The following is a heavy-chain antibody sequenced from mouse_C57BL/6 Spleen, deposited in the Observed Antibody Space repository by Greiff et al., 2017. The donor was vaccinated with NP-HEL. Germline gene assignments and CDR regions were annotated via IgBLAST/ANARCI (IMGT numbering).Heavy chain of an antibody. CDR2: IHPSDSDT. V-gene: IGHV1-74*01. CDR1: GYTFTSYW. J-gene: IGHJ3*01. CDR3: AIPYDYDGWFAY. Sequence: VQLQQPGAELVKPGASVKVSCKASGYTFTSYWMHWVKQRPGQGLEWIGRIHPSDSDTNYNQKFKGKATLTVDKSSSTAYMQLSSLTSEDSAVYYCAIPYDYDGWFAYWGQGTLVTVSA. D-gene: IGHD2-4*01.